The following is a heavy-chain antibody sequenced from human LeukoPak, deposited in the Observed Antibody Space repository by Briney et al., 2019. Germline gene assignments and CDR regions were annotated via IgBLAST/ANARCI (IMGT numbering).Heavy chain of an antibody. Sequence: SQTLSLTCTVSGGSISSGGYYWSWIRQHPGKGLEWIGYIYYSGSTYYNPSLKSRVTISVDTSKNQFSLKLSSVTAADTAVYYCARRSERFTGWFDPWGQGTLVTVSS. D-gene: IGHD3-3*01. CDR3: ARRSERFTGWFDP. J-gene: IGHJ5*02. CDR1: GGSISSGGYY. V-gene: IGHV4-31*03. CDR2: IYYSGST.